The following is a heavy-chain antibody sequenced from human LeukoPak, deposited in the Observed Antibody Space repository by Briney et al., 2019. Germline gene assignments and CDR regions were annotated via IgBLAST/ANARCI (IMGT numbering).Heavy chain of an antibody. Sequence: TSETLSLTCTVSGGSISSYYWSWIRQPPGKGLEWSGYIYYSGSTNYNPSLKSRVTISVDTSKNQFSLKLSSVTAADTAVYYCARGPTMMDYYGMDVWGQGTTVTVSS. V-gene: IGHV4-59*12. CDR3: ARGPTMMDYYGMDV. CDR2: IYYSGST. D-gene: IGHD3-22*01. J-gene: IGHJ6*02. CDR1: GGSISSYY.